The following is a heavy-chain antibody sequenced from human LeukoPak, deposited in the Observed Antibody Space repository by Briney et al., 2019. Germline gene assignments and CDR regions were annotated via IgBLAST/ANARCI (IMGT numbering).Heavy chain of an antibody. Sequence: GGSLRLSCTASGFTFGDYAMSWFRQAPGKGLEWVANIKEDGSEKYYGDSVKGRFTISRDNAKNSLYLQMNSLRAEDTAVYYCARDSSGYQWGQGTLVTVSS. CDR2: IKEDGSEK. J-gene: IGHJ4*02. CDR1: GFTFGDYA. V-gene: IGHV3-7*01. D-gene: IGHD3-22*01. CDR3: ARDSSGYQ.